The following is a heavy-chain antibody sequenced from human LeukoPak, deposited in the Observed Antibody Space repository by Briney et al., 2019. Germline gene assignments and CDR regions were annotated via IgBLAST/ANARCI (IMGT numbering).Heavy chain of an antibody. D-gene: IGHD1-26*01. CDR3: ASGGSYSFSGVDYFDY. CDR1: GYTFTVYY. CDR2: INPNSGGT. Sequence: ASVKVSCKASGYTFTVYYMHWVRQAPGQGLEWTGRINPNSGGTNYAQKFQGRVTMTRDTSISTAYMELSRLRSDDTAVYYCASGGSYSFSGVDYFDYWGQGTLVTVSS. J-gene: IGHJ4*02. V-gene: IGHV1-2*06.